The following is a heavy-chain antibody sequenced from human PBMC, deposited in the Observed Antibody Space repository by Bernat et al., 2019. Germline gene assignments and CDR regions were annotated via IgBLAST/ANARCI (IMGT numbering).Heavy chain of an antibody. Sequence: EVQLVESGGGLVQPGGSLRLSCAASGFTFSSYEMNWVRQAPGKGLEWVSYISSRGSTIYYSHSVQGRFTVSRDNAKNSLSLQMNRLGAEDTAVYYCAGSHAPRLGSQIDSWGQGTLVTVSS. J-gene: IGHJ4*02. CDR1: GFTFSSYE. V-gene: IGHV3-48*03. CDR3: AGSHAPRLGSQIDS. CDR2: ISSRGSTI. D-gene: IGHD2-2*01.